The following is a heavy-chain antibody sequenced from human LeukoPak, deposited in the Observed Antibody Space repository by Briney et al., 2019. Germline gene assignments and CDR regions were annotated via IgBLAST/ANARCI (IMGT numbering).Heavy chain of an antibody. CDR3: ARGNWNDEAFDI. CDR1: GYTFTGYY. J-gene: IGHJ3*02. Sequence: ASVKVSCKASGYTFTGYYMHWVRQAPGQGLEWMGWINPNSGGTSYAQKFQGRVTMTRDTSISTAYMELSRLRSDDTAVYYCARGNWNDEAFDIWGQGTMVTVSS. V-gene: IGHV1-2*02. D-gene: IGHD1-1*01. CDR2: INPNSGGT.